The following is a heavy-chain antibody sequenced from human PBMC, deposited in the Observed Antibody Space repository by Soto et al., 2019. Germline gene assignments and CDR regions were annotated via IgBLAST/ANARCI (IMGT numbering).Heavy chain of an antibody. V-gene: IGHV4-39*01. Sequence: PSETLSLTCTVSGGSISSSSYYWGWIRQPPGKGLEWIGSIYYSGSTYYNPSLKSRVTISVDTSKNQFSLKLSSVTAADTAVYYCARQDVITIFGVVPLVGCFDPWAREPWSPSPQ. J-gene: IGHJ5*02. CDR1: GGSISSSSYY. CDR2: IYYSGST. D-gene: IGHD3-3*01. CDR3: ARQDVITIFGVVPLVGCFDP.